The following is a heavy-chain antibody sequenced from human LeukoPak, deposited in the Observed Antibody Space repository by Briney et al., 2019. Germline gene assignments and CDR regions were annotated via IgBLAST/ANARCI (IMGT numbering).Heavy chain of an antibody. CDR1: GLTSSNYA. CDR2: ISGSGDNT. CDR3: AKGGWGSYFEY. J-gene: IGHJ4*02. D-gene: IGHD3-16*01. Sequence: GGSLRLSCAASGLTSSNYAMSWVRQAPGEGLEWVSSISGSGDNTYYADSVKGRFTISRDNSKNTLYMQLNSLRAEDTAVYYCAKGGWGSYFEYWGQGTLVTVSS. V-gene: IGHV3-23*01.